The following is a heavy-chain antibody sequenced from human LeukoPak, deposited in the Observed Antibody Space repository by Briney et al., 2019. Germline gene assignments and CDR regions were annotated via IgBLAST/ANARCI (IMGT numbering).Heavy chain of an antibody. Sequence: GGSLRLSCAASGFTFSSYWMSWVRQAPGQVLEWVANIKQDGSEKYYVDSVKGRFTISRDNAKNSLYPQMNRLRAEDTGVYYCARDRSLLSRDGYRRTGGHYFDYWGQGTLVTVSS. CDR2: IKQDGSEK. CDR1: GFTFSSYW. D-gene: IGHD5-24*01. J-gene: IGHJ4*02. V-gene: IGHV3-7*01. CDR3: ARDRSLLSRDGYRRTGGHYFDY.